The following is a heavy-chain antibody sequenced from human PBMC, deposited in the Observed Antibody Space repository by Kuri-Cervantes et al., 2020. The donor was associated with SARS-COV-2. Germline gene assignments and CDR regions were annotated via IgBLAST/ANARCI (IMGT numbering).Heavy chain of an antibody. J-gene: IGHJ5*02. V-gene: IGHV1-24*01. CDR1: GYTLTELS. CDR2: FDPEDGET. CDR3: ATAPPYCSSTSCPHNWFDP. Sequence: ASVKVSCKVSGYTLTELSMHWVRQAPGKGLEWMGGFDPEDGETIYAQKFQGRVTMTEDTSTDTAYMELSSLRSEDTAVYYCATAPPYCSSTSCPHNWFDPWDQGTLVTVSS. D-gene: IGHD2-2*01.